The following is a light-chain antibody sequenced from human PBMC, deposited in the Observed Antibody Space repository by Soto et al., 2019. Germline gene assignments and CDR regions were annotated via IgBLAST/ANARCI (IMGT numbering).Light chain of an antibody. V-gene: IGKV3-20*01. J-gene: IGKJ1*01. CDR2: GAS. Sequence: EIFLTQSPGTLSLSPGEGTTLSCRASESVASLAWYQQKPGQAPRLLIYGASTRATGIPDRFSGSGSGTDSTLTISRLEPEDFAVYYCQYYGGSPRTFGRGTKVDIK. CDR1: ESVAS. CDR3: QYYGGSPRT.